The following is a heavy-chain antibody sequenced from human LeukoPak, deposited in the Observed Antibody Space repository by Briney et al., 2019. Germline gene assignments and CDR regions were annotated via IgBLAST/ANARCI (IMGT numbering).Heavy chain of an antibody. V-gene: IGHV3-23*01. Sequence: GGSLRLSCTASGFTFSSYGMNWVRQAPGKGLEWVSGITGRGEHIYYAGSVKGRFTISRDNSKNTLYLQMNSLRAEDTAVYYCAKIGRRYDFWTGYEEEVDYMDVWGKGTTVTVSS. CDR3: AKIGRRYDFWTGYEEEVDYMDV. CDR1: GFTFSSYG. CDR2: ITGRGEHI. D-gene: IGHD3-3*01. J-gene: IGHJ6*03.